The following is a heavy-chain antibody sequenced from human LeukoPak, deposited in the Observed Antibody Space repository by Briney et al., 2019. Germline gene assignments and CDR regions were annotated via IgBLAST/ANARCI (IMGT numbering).Heavy chain of an antibody. J-gene: IGHJ6*02. V-gene: IGHV4-4*07. CDR2: IYTSGST. CDR3: ARADYDSTEPNYYGMDV. D-gene: IGHD3-22*01. Sequence: SETLSLTCTVSGGSISSYYWSWIRQPAGKGLEWIGRIYTSGSTNYNPSLKSRVTMSVDTSKNQFSLKLSSVTAADTAVYYCARADYDSTEPNYYGMDVWGQGTTVTVSS. CDR1: GGSISSYY.